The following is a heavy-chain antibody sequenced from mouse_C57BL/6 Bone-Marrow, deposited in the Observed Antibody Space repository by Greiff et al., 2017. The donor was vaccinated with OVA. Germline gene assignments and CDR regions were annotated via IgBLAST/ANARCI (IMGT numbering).Heavy chain of an antibody. CDR3: ARALYYYGSREFAY. V-gene: IGHV1-9*01. CDR1: GYTFTGYW. J-gene: IGHJ3*01. CDR2: ILPGSGST. D-gene: IGHD1-1*01. Sequence: VQLQQSGAELMKPGASVKLSCKATGYTFTGYWIEWVKQRPGHGLEWIGEILPGSGSTNYNEKFKGKATFTADTSSNTAYMQLSILTTEDSAIYYCARALYYYGSREFAYWGQGTLVTVSA.